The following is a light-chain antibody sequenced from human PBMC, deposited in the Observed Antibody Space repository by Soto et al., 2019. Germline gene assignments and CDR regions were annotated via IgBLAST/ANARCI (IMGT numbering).Light chain of an antibody. CDR2: GAS. CDR3: QQYGSSPAT. Sequence: EIMMTQSPATLSVSPWGRATLSCRASESVRSSYLAWYQQKPGQAPRLLIYGASTRATGIPDRFTGSGSGTDFTLSVSRLEPEDFAVYFCQQYGSSPATFGQGTKVDIK. CDR1: ESVRSSY. J-gene: IGKJ1*01. V-gene: IGKV3-20*01.